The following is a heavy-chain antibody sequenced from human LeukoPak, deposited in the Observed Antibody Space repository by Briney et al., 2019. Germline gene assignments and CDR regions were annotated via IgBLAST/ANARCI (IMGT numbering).Heavy chain of an antibody. Sequence: SETLSITCTVSGGSISSGGCYWSWIRQHPGKGLEWIGYIYYSGSTYYNPSLKSRVTISVDTSKNQFSLKLSSVTAADTAVYYCARRFLEWLFPYYYYYGMDVWGQGTTVTVSS. J-gene: IGHJ6*02. D-gene: IGHD3-3*01. CDR1: GGSISSGGCY. CDR2: IYYSGST. CDR3: ARRFLEWLFPYYYYYGMDV. V-gene: IGHV4-31*03.